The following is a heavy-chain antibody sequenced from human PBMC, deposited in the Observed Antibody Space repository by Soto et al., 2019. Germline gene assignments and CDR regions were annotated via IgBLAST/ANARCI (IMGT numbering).Heavy chain of an antibody. D-gene: IGHD4-17*01. J-gene: IGHJ3*02. Sequence: SETLSLTCTVSGGSSSSYFWSWIRQPPGKGLEWIGYIYYSGSTNYNPSLKSRVTISVDTSKNQFSLKLSSVTAADTAVYYCVSESTVTDAFDIWGQGTMVTVS. CDR2: IYYSGST. CDR3: VSESTVTDAFDI. V-gene: IGHV4-59*01. CDR1: GGSSSSYF.